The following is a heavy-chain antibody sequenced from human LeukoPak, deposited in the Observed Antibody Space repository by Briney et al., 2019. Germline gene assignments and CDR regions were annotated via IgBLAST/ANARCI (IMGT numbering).Heavy chain of an antibody. V-gene: IGHV3-21*01. J-gene: IGHJ4*02. Sequence: PGGFLRLSCAASGFTFSSYSMNWVRQAPGKGLEWVSSISSSSGYIYYADSVKGRFTISRDNAKNSLYLQMNSLRAEDTAVYYCASNSFGGVDYWGQGTLVTVSS. CDR2: ISSSSGYI. D-gene: IGHD3-16*01. CDR3: ASNSFGGVDY. CDR1: GFTFSSYS.